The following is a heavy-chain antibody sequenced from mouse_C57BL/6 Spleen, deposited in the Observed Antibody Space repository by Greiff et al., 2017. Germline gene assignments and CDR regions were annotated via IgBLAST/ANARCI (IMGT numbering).Heavy chain of an antibody. J-gene: IGHJ3*01. V-gene: IGHV5-9-1*02. Sequence: EVMLVESGEGLVKPGGSLKLSCAASGFTFSSYAMSWVRQTPEKRLEWVAYISSGGDYIYYADTVKGRFTISSDNARNTLYLQMSSLKSEDTAMYYCTRDRPAWFAYWGQGTLVTVSA. CDR3: TRDRPAWFAY. CDR1: GFTFSSYA. CDR2: ISSGGDYI.